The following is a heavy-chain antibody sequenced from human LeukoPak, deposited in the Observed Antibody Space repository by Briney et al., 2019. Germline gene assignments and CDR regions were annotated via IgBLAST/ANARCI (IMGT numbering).Heavy chain of an antibody. J-gene: IGHJ3*02. CDR1: GFTFSSYW. CDR3: ARVRIVGSTYDAFDI. D-gene: IGHD1-26*01. CDR2: IKTDGSYT. V-gene: IGHV3-74*01. Sequence: GGPLRLSCAASGFTFSSYWMHWVRQAPGKGLVWVSRIKTDGSYTSYADSVKGRITISRDNSKNTLYLQMNTLRAEDTAVYYCARVRIVGSTYDAFDIWGQGTVVPVSS.